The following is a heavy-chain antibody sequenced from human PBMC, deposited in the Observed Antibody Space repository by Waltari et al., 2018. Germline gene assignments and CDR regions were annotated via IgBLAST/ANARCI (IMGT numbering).Heavy chain of an antibody. CDR2: ISSSSSYI. J-gene: IGHJ2*01. CDR3: ARDIRGWSWPWYFDL. CDR1: GFTFSSYS. V-gene: IGHV3-21*01. Sequence: EVQLVESGGGLVKPGGSLRLSCAASGFTFSSYSMNWVRQAPGKGLEWVSSISSSSSYIYYADSVKGRFTISRDNAKNSLYLQMNSLRAEDTAVYYCARDIRGWSWPWYFDLWGRGTLVTVSS. D-gene: IGHD3-10*01.